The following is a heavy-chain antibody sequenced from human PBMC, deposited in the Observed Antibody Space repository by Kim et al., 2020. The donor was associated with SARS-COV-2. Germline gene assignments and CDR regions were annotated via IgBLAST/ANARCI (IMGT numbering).Heavy chain of an antibody. Sequence: GGSLRLSCAVSGFSFSTYGMNWVRQAPGKGLEWVAVIWNDGSKKYYADSVKGRFTISRDNSEKTLYLQMNSLRAEDTAVYYCARSSVPTIHYFDYWGQGTVVTGS. D-gene: IGHD3-9*01. CDR2: IWNDGSKK. J-gene: IGHJ4*02. V-gene: IGHV3-33*08. CDR3: ARSSVPTIHYFDY. CDR1: GFSFSTYG.